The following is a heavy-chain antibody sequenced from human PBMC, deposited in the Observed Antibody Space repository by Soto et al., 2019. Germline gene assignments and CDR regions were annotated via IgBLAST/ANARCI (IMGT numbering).Heavy chain of an antibody. CDR2: ISWDGLAQ. CDR1: GFTFGRYG. V-gene: IGHV3-30*18. Sequence: PGGSLRLSCEASGFTFGRYGMQWVRQAPGMGLEWVAVISWDGLAQYYGDSVRGRFTISRDNSQSTLYLQMNSLRTEDTAIYYCAKETIQVGGPNYFDYWGQGVLVTVSS. J-gene: IGHJ4*02. D-gene: IGHD1-1*01. CDR3: AKETIQVGGPNYFDY.